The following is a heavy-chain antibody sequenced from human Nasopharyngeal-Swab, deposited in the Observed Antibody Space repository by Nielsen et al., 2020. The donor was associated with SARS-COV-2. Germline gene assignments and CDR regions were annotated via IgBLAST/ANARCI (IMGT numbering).Heavy chain of an antibody. J-gene: IGHJ3*02. CDR1: GFTFSSYA. D-gene: IGHD3-22*01. Sequence: GESLKISCAASGFTFSSYAMRLVRQAPGQRLEWVSTINDNGGGTYYTDSVKGRFTISRDNSKNTLYLQMNSLRAEDTAVYYCAKRMDSTGDRGGAFDIWGLGTMVTVSS. V-gene: IGHV3-23*01. CDR3: AKRMDSTGDRGGAFDI. CDR2: INDNGGGT.